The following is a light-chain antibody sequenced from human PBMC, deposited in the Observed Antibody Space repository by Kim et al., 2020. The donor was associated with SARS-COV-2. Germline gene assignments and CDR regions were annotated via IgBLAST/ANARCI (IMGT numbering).Light chain of an antibody. CDR2: DAS. J-gene: IGKJ2*01. CDR1: QDIRNY. CDR3: QQYDNLPYT. Sequence: DIQMTQSPSSLSASVGDIFTISCQASQDIRNYLNWYQQKPGKAPRLLIYDASNLETGVPSRFSGSGSGTDFTFTISSLQPEDIATYYCQQYDNLPYTFGQGTKLEI. V-gene: IGKV1-33*01.